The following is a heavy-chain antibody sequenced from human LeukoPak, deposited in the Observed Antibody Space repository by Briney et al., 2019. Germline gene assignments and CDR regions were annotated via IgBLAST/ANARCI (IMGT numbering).Heavy chain of an antibody. CDR2: IYYSGST. J-gene: IGHJ6*03. D-gene: IGHD6-19*01. CDR3: ARGLRGWPYYYYMDV. CDR1: GGSISSSSYY. V-gene: IGHV4-39*07. Sequence: PSETLSLTCTVSGGSISSSSYYWGWIRQPPGKGLEWIGSIYYSGSTYYNPSLKSRVTISVDTSKNQFSLKLSSVTAADTAVYYCARGLRGWPYYYYMDVWGKGTTVTVSS.